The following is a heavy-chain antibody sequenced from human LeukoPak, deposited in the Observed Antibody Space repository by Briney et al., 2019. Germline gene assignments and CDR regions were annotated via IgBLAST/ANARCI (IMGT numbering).Heavy chain of an antibody. CDR2: ISGSGGSSGRT. V-gene: IGHV3-23*01. CDR1: GFTFSSYA. CDR3: AKLTHDSSGYYHETLDY. D-gene: IGHD3-22*01. Sequence: PGASLGLSCAASGFTFSSYAMSWVRQAPGKGLEWVSTISGSGGSSGRTYYADSVKGRFTISRDNSKNTLYLQMNSLRAEDTAVYYCAKLTHDSSGYYHETLDYWGQGTLVTVSS. J-gene: IGHJ4*02.